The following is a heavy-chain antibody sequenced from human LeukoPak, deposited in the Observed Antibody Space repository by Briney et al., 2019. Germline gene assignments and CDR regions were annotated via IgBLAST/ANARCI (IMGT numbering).Heavy chain of an antibody. CDR1: GFTFRSYS. CDR3: AKLPAAGGDYVYMDS. Sequence: PGGCLRLSCAASGFTFRSYSMNWVRQAPGKGLEWVSAIARSGGYTYYADSVRGRFTISRDNSKNTLYLQMSSLRAEDTAVYYCAKLPAAGGDYVYMDSWGQGTLVTVSS. V-gene: IGHV3-23*01. D-gene: IGHD3-16*01. CDR2: IARSGGYT. J-gene: IGHJ4*02.